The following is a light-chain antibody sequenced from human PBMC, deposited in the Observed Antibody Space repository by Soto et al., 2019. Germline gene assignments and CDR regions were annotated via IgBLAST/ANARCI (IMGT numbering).Light chain of an antibody. J-gene: IGKJ5*01. Sequence: RVMTQFPATLSVSPGERATLSCKASWSVSSNVAWYQQKPGQPPRLLLFGASSRATGIPDRFSASGSGTDFTLTISRLEPEDFAVYYCQQYGSSITFGQGTRLEIK. V-gene: IGKV3-20*01. CDR1: WSVSSN. CDR2: GAS. CDR3: QQYGSSIT.